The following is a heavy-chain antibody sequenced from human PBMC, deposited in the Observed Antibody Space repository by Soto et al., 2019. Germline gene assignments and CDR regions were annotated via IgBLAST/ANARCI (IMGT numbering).Heavy chain of an antibody. CDR1: GFTFSSYA. D-gene: IGHD1-26*01. V-gene: IGHV3-23*01. J-gene: IGHJ6*02. CDR3: AKDDPDNIVGARSGMDV. Sequence: PGGSLRLSCAASGFTFSSYAMSWVRQAPGKGLEWVSAISGSGGSTYYADSVKGRFTISRDNSKNTLYLQMNSLRAEDTAVYYCAKDDPDNIVGARSGMDVWGQGTTVTVSS. CDR2: ISGSGGST.